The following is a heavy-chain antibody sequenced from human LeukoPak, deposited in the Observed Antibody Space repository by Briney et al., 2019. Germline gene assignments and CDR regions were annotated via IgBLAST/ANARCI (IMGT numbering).Heavy chain of an antibody. CDR2: IYHSGST. CDR1: GGSISSSNW. CDR3: ARDGYYDILTGGRGGFDP. V-gene: IGHV4-4*02. J-gene: IGHJ5*02. D-gene: IGHD3-9*01. Sequence: SGTLSPICAVSGGSISSSNWWSWVRQPPGKGLEWIGEIYHSGSTNYNPSLKSRVTISVDKSKNQFSLKLSSVTAADTAVYYCARDGYYDILTGGRGGFDPWGQGTLVTVSS.